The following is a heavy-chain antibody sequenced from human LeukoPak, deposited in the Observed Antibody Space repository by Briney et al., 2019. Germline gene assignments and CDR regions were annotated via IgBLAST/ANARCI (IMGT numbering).Heavy chain of an antibody. CDR2: IYYSGST. J-gene: IGHJ5*02. D-gene: IGHD4-23*01. CDR1: GGSISSYY. Sequence: SETLSPTCTVSGGSISSYYWSWIRQPPGKGLEWIGYIYYSGSTNYNPSLKSRVTISVDTSKNQFSLKLSSVTAADTAVYYCASHKSDYGGNFYEGTFDHWGQGTLVTVSS. V-gene: IGHV4-59*08. CDR3: ASHKSDYGGNFYEGTFDH.